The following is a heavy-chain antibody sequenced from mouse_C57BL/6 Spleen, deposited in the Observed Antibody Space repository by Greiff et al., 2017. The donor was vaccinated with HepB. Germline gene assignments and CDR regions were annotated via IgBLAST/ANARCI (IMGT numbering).Heavy chain of an antibody. CDR3: TGGGSSSFDY. Sequence: EVMVVESGGGLVQPGGSMKLSCVASGFTFSNYWMNWVRQSPEKGLEWVAQIRLKSDNYATHYAESVKGRFTISRDDSKSSVYLQMNNLRAEDTGIYYCTGGGSSSFDYWGQGTTLTVSS. CDR2: IRLKSDNYAT. CDR1: GFTFSNYW. D-gene: IGHD1-1*01. V-gene: IGHV6-3*01. J-gene: IGHJ2*01.